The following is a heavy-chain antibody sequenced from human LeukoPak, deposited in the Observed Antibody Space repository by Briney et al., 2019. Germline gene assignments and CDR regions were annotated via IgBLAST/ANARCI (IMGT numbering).Heavy chain of an antibody. CDR3: ARSPYYYDSSGYYTYFDY. J-gene: IGHJ4*02. D-gene: IGHD3-22*01. Sequence: SETLSLTCAVYGGSFSGYYWSWIRQPPGKGLEWIGEINHSGSTNYNPSLTSRVTISVDTSKNQFSLKLSYVTAADTAVYYCARSPYYYDSSGYYTYFDYWGQGTLVTVSS. CDR1: GGSFSGYY. CDR2: INHSGST. V-gene: IGHV4-34*01.